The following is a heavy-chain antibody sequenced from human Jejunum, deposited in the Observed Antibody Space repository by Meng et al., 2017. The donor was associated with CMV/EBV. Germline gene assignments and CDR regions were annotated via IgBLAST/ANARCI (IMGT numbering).Heavy chain of an antibody. J-gene: IGHJ2*01. CDR3: ARDTSGFYWYFDL. Sequence: VSGGSVSGDSLYWGWIRQPPGKGLEWIGSMHYSGGSYYNPSLKSRVTISLDTSNNHFSLNLNSVTAADTAVYYCARDTSGFYWYFDLWGRGTLVTVSS. V-gene: IGHV4-39*07. D-gene: IGHD5-12*01. CDR2: MHYSGGS. CDR1: GGSVSGDSLY.